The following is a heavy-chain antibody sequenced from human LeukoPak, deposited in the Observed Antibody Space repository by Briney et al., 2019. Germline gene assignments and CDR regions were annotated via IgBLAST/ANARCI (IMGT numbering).Heavy chain of an antibody. D-gene: IGHD3-22*01. CDR2: ISWNSGSI. Sequence: GGSLRLSRAASGFTFDDYAMHWVRQAPGKGLEWVSGISWNSGSIGYADSVKGRFTISRDNAKNSLYLQMNSLRAEDMALYYCAKAQGSGYYSSFDYWGQGTLVTVSS. J-gene: IGHJ4*02. CDR3: AKAQGSGYYSSFDY. V-gene: IGHV3-9*03. CDR1: GFTFDDYA.